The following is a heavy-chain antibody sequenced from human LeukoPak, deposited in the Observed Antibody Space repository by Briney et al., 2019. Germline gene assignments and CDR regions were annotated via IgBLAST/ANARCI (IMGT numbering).Heavy chain of an antibody. CDR2: IYYSGST. Sequence: PSETLSLTCTVSGGSISNYYWSWIRQPPGKGLEWIGYIYYSGSTNYNPSLKSRVTISVDTSKNQFSLKLSSVTAADTAVYYCARGDYDFWSGYYFSFDYWGQGTLVTVSS. CDR1: GGSISNYY. D-gene: IGHD3-3*01. V-gene: IGHV4-59*08. CDR3: ARGDYDFWSGYYFSFDY. J-gene: IGHJ4*02.